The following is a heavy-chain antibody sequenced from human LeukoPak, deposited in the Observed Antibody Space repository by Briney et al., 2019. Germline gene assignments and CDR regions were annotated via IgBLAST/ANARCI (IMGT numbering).Heavy chain of an antibody. V-gene: IGHV4-31*03. D-gene: IGHD2/OR15-2a*01. CDR1: GGSISSGDYF. Sequence: PSQTLSLTCTVSGGSISSGDYFWSWIRQHPGKGLEWIGYIYYSGTTYYNPSLKSRVTLSVDTSKNQFSLKVNSVTAADTAVYYSATKPNGISYFDYWGRGTLVTVSS. J-gene: IGHJ4*02. CDR2: IYYSGTT. CDR3: ATKPNGISYFDY.